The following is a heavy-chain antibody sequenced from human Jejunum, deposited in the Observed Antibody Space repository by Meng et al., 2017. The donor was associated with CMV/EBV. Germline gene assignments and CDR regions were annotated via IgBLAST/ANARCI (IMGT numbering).Heavy chain of an antibody. Sequence: GPGLPKPAETLSLTCTASGDPISSGSHYWAWIRQSPGKRLEWIGSMLFSGIADYNPSLKSRVDISLGTSRNHFSLTLSSVTAEDTAVYFCARGSIFVSFDSWGQGTLVTVSS. D-gene: IGHD3-3*01. CDR3: ARGSIFVSFDS. V-gene: IGHV4-39*02. CDR2: MLFSGIA. J-gene: IGHJ4*02. CDR1: GDPISSGSHY.